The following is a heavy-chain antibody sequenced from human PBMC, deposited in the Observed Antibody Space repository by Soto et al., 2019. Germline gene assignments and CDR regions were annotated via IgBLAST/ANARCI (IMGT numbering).Heavy chain of an antibody. CDR1: GGSISNYY. J-gene: IGHJ5*02. CDR2: TYYSGST. D-gene: IGHD3-16*01. V-gene: IGHV4-59*01. Sequence: QVQLQESGPGLVKPSVTLSLTCTVSGGSISNYYWNWIRRPPGKGLEWIGYTYYSGSTNYTPPLKSRVTISVDTSKNPCSLKLSSVTAADTAVYYCARDEGGWVDPWGQGTLVTVSS. CDR3: ARDEGGWVDP.